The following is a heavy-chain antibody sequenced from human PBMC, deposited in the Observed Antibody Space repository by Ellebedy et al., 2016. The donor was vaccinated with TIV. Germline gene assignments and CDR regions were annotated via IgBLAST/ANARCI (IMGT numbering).Heavy chain of an antibody. D-gene: IGHD2-21*01. CDR2: INQDGSKN. Sequence: GESLKISCAASGFSFTSYSMNWVRQAPGKGLEWVANINQDGSKNYYVDSVKGRFTISRDDAKNTLYLQMNSLGAEDTAVYYCARGDGGNILRYWGQGTLVTVSS. CDR3: ARGDGGNILRY. CDR1: GFSFTSYS. V-gene: IGHV3-7*01. J-gene: IGHJ4*02.